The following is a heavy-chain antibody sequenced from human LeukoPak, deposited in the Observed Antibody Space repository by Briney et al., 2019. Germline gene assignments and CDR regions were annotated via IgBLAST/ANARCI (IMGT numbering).Heavy chain of an antibody. J-gene: IGHJ4*02. CDR2: IWYDGSNK. CDR1: GFIFNSYG. V-gene: IGHV3-33*01. D-gene: IGHD5-12*01. CDR3: ARGGYSGYDLEYYFDY. Sequence: PGRSLRLSCAASGFIFNSYGMHWVRQAPGKGLEWVALIWYDGSNKYYTDSVKGRFTISRDNSKNTLYLQMNSLRAEDTAVYYCARGGYSGYDLEYYFDYWGQGTLVTVSS.